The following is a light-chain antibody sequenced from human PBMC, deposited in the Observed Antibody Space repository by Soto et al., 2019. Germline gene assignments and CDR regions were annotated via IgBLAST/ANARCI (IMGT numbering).Light chain of an antibody. J-gene: IGKJ1*01. V-gene: IGKV1-5*01. CDR3: QQYNSYWT. CDR2: DAT. Sequence: DIQMTQSPSTLSASVGDRVTITCRASQSISSWLAWYQQKPGKAPKLLIYDATSLGSGVPSRFSGSGSGAKFTITISSLQPDDFTTYYCQQYNSYWTFGQGTKVEIK. CDR1: QSISSW.